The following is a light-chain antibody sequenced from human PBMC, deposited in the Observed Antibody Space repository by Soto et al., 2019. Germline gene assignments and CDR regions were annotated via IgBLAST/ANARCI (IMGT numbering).Light chain of an antibody. J-gene: IGKJ5*01. CDR1: QTVSRHY. CDR2: GAS. CDR3: RKYTRPPTT. V-gene: IGKV3-20*01. Sequence: ITRCRDTLTLSPRKSAALSYSASQTVSRHYLAWCQLRPGQAPRLLIYGASTRAAGIPDRLSGSGCGRDLTLSITRLEPEDAVVYFCRKYTRPPTTFGRGTRLEIK.